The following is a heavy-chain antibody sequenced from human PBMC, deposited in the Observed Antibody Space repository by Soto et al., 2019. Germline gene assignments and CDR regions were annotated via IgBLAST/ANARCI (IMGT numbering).Heavy chain of an antibody. D-gene: IGHD6-13*01. CDR2: IGWDGGST. V-gene: IGHV3-43*01. CDR1: GFTFDDYT. J-gene: IGHJ6*02. CDR3: AKDMADNSSWPATHDYYYGRGV. Sequence: PXGSLRLSCAASGFTFDDYTMQWVRQSPGKCLEWVYLIGWDGGSTYYADSVKGRFTISRDNSKNSLYPQMNSLRTEDTALYYCAKDMADNSSWPATHDYYYGRGVLHQATTGTVSS.